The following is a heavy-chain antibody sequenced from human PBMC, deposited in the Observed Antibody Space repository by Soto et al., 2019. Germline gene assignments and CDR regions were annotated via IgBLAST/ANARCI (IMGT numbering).Heavy chain of an antibody. CDR1: GGSFSGYY. D-gene: IGHD6-13*01. Sequence: SETLSLTCAVYGGSFSGYYWSWIRQPPGKGLEWIGEINHSGSTNYNPSLKSRVTISVDTSKNQFSLKLSSVTAADTAVYYCARQTSSSWYLWFDPWGQGTLVTVSS. CDR3: ARQTSSSWYLWFDP. V-gene: IGHV4-34*01. CDR2: INHSGST. J-gene: IGHJ5*02.